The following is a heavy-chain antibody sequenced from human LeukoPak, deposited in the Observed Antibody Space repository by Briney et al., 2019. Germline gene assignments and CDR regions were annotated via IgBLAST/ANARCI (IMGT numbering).Heavy chain of an antibody. CDR3: AKPLFAAAGLAFFDL. CDR2: IRYDGSNK. Sequence: PGGSLRLSCAASGFSFNNFDIHWIRQAPGQGLAWVAHIRYDGSNKYYADSVKGRFTISRDNSKSTAYLQMNSLRPEDTAVYYCAKPLFAAAGLAFFDLWGQGTLVAVSS. D-gene: IGHD6-13*01. CDR1: GFSFNNFD. J-gene: IGHJ4*02. V-gene: IGHV3-30*02.